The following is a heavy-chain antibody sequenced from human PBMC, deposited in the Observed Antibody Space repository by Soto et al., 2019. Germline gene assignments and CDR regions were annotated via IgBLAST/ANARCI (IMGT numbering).Heavy chain of an antibody. J-gene: IGHJ4*02. V-gene: IGHV3-23*01. CDR3: VKDLEPTPTLIDY. CDR1: GFTFSSYA. Sequence: PGGSLRLSCAASGFTFSSYAMSWVRQAPGKGLEWVSAISGSGGSTYYADSVKGRFTISRDNSKNTLYLQMNSPRAEDTAVYYCVKDLEPTPTLIDYRCQGTLVNVAS. CDR2: ISGSGGST.